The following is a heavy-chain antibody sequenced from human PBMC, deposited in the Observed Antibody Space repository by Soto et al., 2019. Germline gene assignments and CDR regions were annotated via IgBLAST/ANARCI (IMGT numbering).Heavy chain of an antibody. CDR1: GGSFSGYY. J-gene: IGHJ4*02. CDR3: ARSPAMGSSADEFFDY. V-gene: IGHV4-34*01. D-gene: IGHD6-6*01. CDR2: INHSGST. Sequence: NPSETLSLTCAVYGGSFSGYYWSWIRQPPGKGLEWIGEINHSGSTNYNPSLKSRVTISVDTSKNQFSLKLSSVTAADTAVYYCARSPAMGSSADEFFDYWGQGTLVTVSS.